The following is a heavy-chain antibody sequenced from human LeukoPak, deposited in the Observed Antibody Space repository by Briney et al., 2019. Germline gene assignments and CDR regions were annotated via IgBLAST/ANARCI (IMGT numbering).Heavy chain of an antibody. CDR1: GLTFSSYA. V-gene: IGHV3-23*01. D-gene: IGHD2-8*01. CDR3: AKDKNGLSLVDY. J-gene: IGHJ4*02. Sequence: PGGSLRLSCAASGLTFSSYAMSWVRQAPGKGLEWVSAISGSGGSTYYADSVKGRFTISRDNSKNTLYLQMNSLRAEDTAVYYCAKDKNGLSLVDYWGQGTLVTVSS. CDR2: ISGSGGST.